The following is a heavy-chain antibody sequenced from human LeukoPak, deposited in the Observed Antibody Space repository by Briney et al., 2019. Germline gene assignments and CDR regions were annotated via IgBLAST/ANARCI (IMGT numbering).Heavy chain of an antibody. D-gene: IGHD4-17*01. CDR2: IRSKANSYAT. V-gene: IGHV3-73*01. CDR3: TRHSGYGDYTYYYYGMDV. CDR1: GFTFSGSA. J-gene: IGHJ6*02. Sequence: GGSLRLSCAASGFTFSGSAMHWVRQASGKGLEWVGRIRSKANSYATAYAASVKGRFTISRDDSKNTAYLQMNSLKTEDTAVYYCTRHSGYGDYTYYYYGMDVWGQGTTVTVSS.